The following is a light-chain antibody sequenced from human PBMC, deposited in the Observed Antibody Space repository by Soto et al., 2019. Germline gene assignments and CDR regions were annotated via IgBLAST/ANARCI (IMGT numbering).Light chain of an antibody. J-gene: IGLJ2*01. V-gene: IGLV2-14*01. CDR3: SSYASTRTHVI. CDR2: DVS. Sequence: HSALTQPASVSGSPGQSITISCTATASDVGDYNYVSWFQRYPGKAPKLMIYDVSNRPSGVSNRFSGSKSGNTASLPISGLQAEDEADYYCSSYASTRTHVIFGGGTQLTVL. CDR1: ASDVGDYNY.